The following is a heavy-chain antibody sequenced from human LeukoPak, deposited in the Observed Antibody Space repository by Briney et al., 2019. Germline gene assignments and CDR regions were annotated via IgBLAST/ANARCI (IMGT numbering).Heavy chain of an antibody. CDR2: ISYSSSTI. Sequence: GGSLRLPCAASGFTFSSYSMNWARQAPGKGLEWVSYISYSSSTIYYADSVKGRFTISRDNAKNSLYLQMNSLRAEDTALYYCAYWAGTAAGFNGPFDYWGQGTLVTVSS. D-gene: IGHD6-13*01. J-gene: IGHJ4*02. CDR1: GFTFSSYS. V-gene: IGHV3-48*01. CDR3: AYWAGTAAGFNGPFDY.